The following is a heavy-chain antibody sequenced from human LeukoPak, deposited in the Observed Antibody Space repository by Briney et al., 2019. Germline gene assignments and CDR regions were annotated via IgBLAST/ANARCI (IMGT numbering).Heavy chain of an antibody. CDR3: ARHHYDILTAHTAFDY. Sequence: GEPLKISCKGSGYSFTSYWIGWVRHMPGKGLEWMGIIYPADSDTRYSPSFQGQVTISADKSISTAYLQWSSLKASDTAMYYCARHHYDILTAHTAFDYWGQGTLVTVSS. D-gene: IGHD3-9*01. J-gene: IGHJ4*02. CDR2: IYPADSDT. V-gene: IGHV5-51*01. CDR1: GYSFTSYW.